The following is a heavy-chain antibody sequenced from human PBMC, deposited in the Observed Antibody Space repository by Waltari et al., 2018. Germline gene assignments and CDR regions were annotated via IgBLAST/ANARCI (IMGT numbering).Heavy chain of an antibody. CDR3: ARQGSGWYYFDY. J-gene: IGHJ4*02. V-gene: IGHV5-10-1*03. D-gene: IGHD6-19*01. CDR2: IDPSDSYT. CDR1: GLSLTSYW. Sequence: EVQLVQSGAEVKEPGESLRIPCKGSGLSLTSYWISWVRQMPGKGLEWMGRIDPSDSYTNYSPSFQGHVTISVDKSSSTTYLQWSSLKASDTAMYYCARQGSGWYYFDYWGQGTLVTVSS.